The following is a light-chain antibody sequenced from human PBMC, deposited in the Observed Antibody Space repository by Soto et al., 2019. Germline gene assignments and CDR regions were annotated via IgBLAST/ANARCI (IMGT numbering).Light chain of an antibody. Sequence: ALTQPPSVSGSPGQSVTISCTGTSSDIGSYDRVSWYQQPPGTAPRLMIYEVSNRPSGVPDRFSGSKSGNTASLTISGLQPEDETDYYCTSFTTSKTCIFGTGTKVTVL. CDR3: TSFTTSKTCI. CDR2: EVS. V-gene: IGLV2-18*02. CDR1: SSDIGSYDR. J-gene: IGLJ1*01.